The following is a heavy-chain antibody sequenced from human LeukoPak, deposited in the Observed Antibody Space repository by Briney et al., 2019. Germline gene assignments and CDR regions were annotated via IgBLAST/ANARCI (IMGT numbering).Heavy chain of an antibody. CDR3: ARDRRFNGMDV. V-gene: IGHV4-31*03. Sequence: PSQTLSLTCSVSGGSISSSAYHWSWFRQHPGKGLEWIGYIYYTGRTYYNPSLKSRVTISVDTSKNQFSLKLSSVTAADTAVYYCARDRRFNGMDVWGQGTTVTVSS. CDR1: GGSISSSAYH. CDR2: IYYTGRT. J-gene: IGHJ6*02. D-gene: IGHD3-3*01.